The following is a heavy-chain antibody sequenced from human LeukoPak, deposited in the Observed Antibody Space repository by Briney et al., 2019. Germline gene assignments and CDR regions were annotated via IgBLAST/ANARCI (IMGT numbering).Heavy chain of an antibody. CDR3: GASIVGATLPAVDY. J-gene: IGHJ4*02. CDR2: IYYSGST. V-gene: IGHV4-39*01. D-gene: IGHD1-26*01. CDR1: GXSISSSSYY. Sequence: SETLSLTCTVSGXSISSSSYYWGWIRQPPGKGLEWIGSIYYSGSTYYNPSLKSRVTISVDTFKNQFSLKLSSVTAADTAVYYCGASIVGATLPAVDYWGQGTLVTVSS.